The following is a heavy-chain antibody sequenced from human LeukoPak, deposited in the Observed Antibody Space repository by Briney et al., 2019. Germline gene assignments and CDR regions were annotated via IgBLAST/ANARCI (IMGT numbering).Heavy chain of an antibody. CDR2: IKEDGSEK. D-gene: IGHD1-14*01. Sequence: GGSLRLSCAVSGFTFRYYCMSWVRQAPGKGLEWVANIKEDGSEKYYVDSVKGRFTISRDNAKRSLYLQMNSLRAEDTAVYYCASRNLFEYWGQGTLVTVSS. V-gene: IGHV3-7*01. CDR1: GFTFRYYC. J-gene: IGHJ4*02. CDR3: ASRNLFEY.